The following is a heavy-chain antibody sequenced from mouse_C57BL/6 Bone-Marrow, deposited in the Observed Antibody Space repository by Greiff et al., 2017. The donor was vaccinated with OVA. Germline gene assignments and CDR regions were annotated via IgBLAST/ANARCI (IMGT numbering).Heavy chain of an antibody. J-gene: IGHJ1*03. CDR3: ARYFTTVVAKYFDV. Sequence: VQLQQSGPELVKPGASVKISCKASGYSFTSYYIHWVKQRPGQGLEWIGWIYPGSGNTKYNEKFKGKATLTADTSSSTAYMQLSSLTSEDSAVYYCARYFTTVVAKYFDVWGTGTTVTVSS. D-gene: IGHD1-1*01. CDR2: IYPGSGNT. CDR1: GYSFTSYY. V-gene: IGHV1-66*01.